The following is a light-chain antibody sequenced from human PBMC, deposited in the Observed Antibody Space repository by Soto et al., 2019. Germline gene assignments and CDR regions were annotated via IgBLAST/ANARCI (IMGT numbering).Light chain of an antibody. V-gene: IGKV3-20*01. CDR2: GAS. CDR3: QQQGNSPRT. Sequence: EIVLTQSPGTLSLSPGERATLSCRASQSVSSSYLAWYQQKPGQAPRLLIYGASSRATGIPDRFSGSGSGTDFTLTTSRLEPEDFAVYDCQQQGNSPRTFGQGTKVEIK. CDR1: QSVSSSY. J-gene: IGKJ1*01.